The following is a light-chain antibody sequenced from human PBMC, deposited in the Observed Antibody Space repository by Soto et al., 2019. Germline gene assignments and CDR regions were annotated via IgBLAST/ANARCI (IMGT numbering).Light chain of an antibody. CDR3: SSYRGSSTLYV. CDR2: EVN. CDR1: SSDVGTYNY. Sequence: QSVLTQPASVSGSPGQSITISCTGTSSDVGTYNYVSWYQQHPGKAPTLMIYEVNNRPSGVSNRFSGSKSDNTASLTISGLQAEDEADYYCSSYRGSSTLYVFXTGTKVTVL. V-gene: IGLV2-14*01. J-gene: IGLJ1*01.